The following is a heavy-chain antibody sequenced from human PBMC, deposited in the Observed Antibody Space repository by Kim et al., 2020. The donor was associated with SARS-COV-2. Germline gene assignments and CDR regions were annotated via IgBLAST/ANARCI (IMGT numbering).Heavy chain of an antibody. D-gene: IGHD3-9*01. Sequence: GGSLRLSCAASGFTFSSYSMNWVRQAPGKGLEWVSSISSSSSYIYYADSVKGRFTISRDNAKNSLYLQMNSLRAEDTAVYYCARPLAAKSEKLRYFDWLVDYWGQGTLVTVSS. J-gene: IGHJ4*02. V-gene: IGHV3-21*01. CDR2: ISSSSSYI. CDR1: GFTFSSYS. CDR3: ARPLAAKSEKLRYFDWLVDY.